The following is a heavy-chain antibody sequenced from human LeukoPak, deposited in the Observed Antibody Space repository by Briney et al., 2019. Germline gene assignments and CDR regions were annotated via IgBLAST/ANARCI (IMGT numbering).Heavy chain of an antibody. CDR3: ARSGPAAGRPDAFDI. V-gene: IGHV4-39*07. CDR1: GDSISSSSFY. D-gene: IGHD2-2*01. J-gene: IGHJ3*02. Sequence: SETLSLTCTLSGDSISSSSFYWAWIRQPPGKGLECIGTIFYSGITYYSSSLKSRVTISVDTSKNQFSLKLSSVTVADTAVYFCARSGPAAGRPDAFDIWGQGTTVTVSS. CDR2: IFYSGIT.